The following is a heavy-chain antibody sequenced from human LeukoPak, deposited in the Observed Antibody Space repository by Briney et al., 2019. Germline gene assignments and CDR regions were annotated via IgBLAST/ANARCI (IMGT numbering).Heavy chain of an antibody. D-gene: IGHD3-22*01. Sequence: PSETLSLTCTVSGDSISSSYWSWIRQPPGKRLGWVGYVHYTGKTNYNPSLNKRATISVDMSKTQFSLTLTSVTVADTAMYYCARGYYDRSGSSNPFDSWGQGTLVTVSS. V-gene: IGHV4-59*01. CDR1: GDSISSSY. CDR2: VHYTGKT. CDR3: ARGYYDRSGSSNPFDS. J-gene: IGHJ4*02.